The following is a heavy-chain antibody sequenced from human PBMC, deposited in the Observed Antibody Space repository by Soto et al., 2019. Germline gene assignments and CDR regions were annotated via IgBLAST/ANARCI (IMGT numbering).Heavy chain of an antibody. CDR3: ARPSTYYYDSSGYSPWYFDY. J-gene: IGHJ4*02. D-gene: IGHD3-22*01. CDR2: IIPIFDTA. Sequence: SVKVSCKASGGTFSSYAISWVRQAPGQGIEWMGGIIPIFDTANYAQKFQGRVTITADESTSTAYMELSSLRSEDTAVSYCARPSTYYYDSSGYSPWYFDYWGQGTLVTVSS. CDR1: GGTFSSYA. V-gene: IGHV1-69*13.